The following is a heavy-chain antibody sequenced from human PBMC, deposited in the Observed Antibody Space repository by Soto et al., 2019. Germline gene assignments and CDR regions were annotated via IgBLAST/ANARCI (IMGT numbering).Heavy chain of an antibody. CDR1: GGSISSSNW. CDR3: ARDVPPYSSGWQHYYYGMDV. CDR2: IYHSGST. V-gene: IGHV4-4*02. J-gene: IGHJ6*02. D-gene: IGHD6-19*01. Sequence: QVQLQESGPGLVKPSGTLSLTCAVSGGSISSSNWWSWVRQPPGKGLEWVGEIYHSGSTNYNPSLKSRVTISVDKSKNQFSLKLSSVTAADTAVYYCARDVPPYSSGWQHYYYGMDVWGQGTTVTVSS.